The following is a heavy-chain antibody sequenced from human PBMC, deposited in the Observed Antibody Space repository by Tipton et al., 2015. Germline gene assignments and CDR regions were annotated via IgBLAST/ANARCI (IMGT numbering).Heavy chain of an antibody. D-gene: IGHD2/OR15-2a*01. CDR2: LYFSGST. CDR1: AYSISSDYY. Sequence: TLSLTCAVSAYSISSDYYWAWIRQPPGKGLEWIGSLYFSGSTYYNPSLKSRVTMSRDTSKNQFSLKLTSVTAADTALYYCARGDDSTSMATGFDYWGRGALVTVSS. V-gene: IGHV4-38-2*01. CDR3: ARGDDSTSMATGFDY. J-gene: IGHJ4*01.